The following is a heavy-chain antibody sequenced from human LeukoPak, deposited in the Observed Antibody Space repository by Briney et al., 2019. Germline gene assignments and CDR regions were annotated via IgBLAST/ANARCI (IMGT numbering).Heavy chain of an antibody. CDR1: GLTFSDHY. Sequence: QTGGSLRLSCEASGLTFSDHYMDWVRQAPGKGLEWVANIKQDGSEKHYVDSVKGRFTISRDNAKNSLYLQMNSLRAEDTAVYYCARDRQIDYWGQGTLVTVSS. J-gene: IGHJ4*02. CDR2: IKQDGSEK. CDR3: ARDRQIDY. V-gene: IGHV3-7*01.